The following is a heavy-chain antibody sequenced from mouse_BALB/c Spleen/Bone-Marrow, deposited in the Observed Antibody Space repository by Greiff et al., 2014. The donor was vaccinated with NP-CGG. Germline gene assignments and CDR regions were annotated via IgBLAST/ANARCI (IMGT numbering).Heavy chain of an antibody. Sequence: QVQLQQSGAELVKPGASVKLSCKASGYTFTSYWMHWVKQRPGQGLEWIGEINPSNGRTNYSEKFKSKATLTVDKSSSTAYMQLSSLTSEDSAVYYCARYATATYWFAYWGQRTLVTVSA. J-gene: IGHJ3*01. V-gene: IGHV1S81*02. CDR1: GYTFTSYW. D-gene: IGHD1-2*01. CDR2: INPSNGRT. CDR3: ARYATATYWFAY.